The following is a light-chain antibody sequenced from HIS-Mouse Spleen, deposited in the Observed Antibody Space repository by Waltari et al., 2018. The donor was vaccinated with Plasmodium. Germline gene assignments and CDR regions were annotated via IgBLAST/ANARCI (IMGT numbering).Light chain of an antibody. J-gene: IGKJ2*01. CDR2: LGS. CDR1: QSLLHSNGYNY. CDR3: MQALQTPRYT. V-gene: IGKV2-28*01. Sequence: DIVMTQSPLSLPVTPGEPASISCRSSQSLLHSNGYNYLDWYLQKPGQSPQLLVYLGSSRACGVPDRFSGSGSGTDFTLKISRVEAEDVGVYYCMQALQTPRYTFGQGTKLEIK.